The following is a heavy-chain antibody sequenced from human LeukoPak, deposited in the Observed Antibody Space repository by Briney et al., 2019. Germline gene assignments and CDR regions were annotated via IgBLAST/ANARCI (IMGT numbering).Heavy chain of an antibody. CDR2: MKPNSGNT. D-gene: IGHD1-7*01. V-gene: IGHV1-8*01. CDR3: ARDSPYNWNYDASAFDI. CDR1: GYTFTSYD. Sequence: ASVKVSCKASGYTFTSYDINWVRQAPGQGLEWMGWMKPNSGNTGYAQKFQGRVTMTRTTSISTAYMELSSLRSEDTAVYYCARDSPYNWNYDASAFDIWAQGTMVTVSS. J-gene: IGHJ3*02.